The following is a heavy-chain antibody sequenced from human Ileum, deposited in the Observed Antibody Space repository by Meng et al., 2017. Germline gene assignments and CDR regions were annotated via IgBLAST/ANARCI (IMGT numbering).Heavy chain of an antibody. CDR3: ARTRYYSSSGYYEFGY. CDR1: GYSISSGYY. D-gene: IGHD3-22*01. J-gene: IGHJ4*02. V-gene: IGHV4-38-2*01. Sequence: GSLRLSCAVSGYSISSGYYWGWSRQSPGKGLEWIASIFHSGTTYYNPSLESRVTASADTSKNQFSLKLTSVTAADTAVYYCARTRYYSSSGYYEFGYWGQGILVTVSS. CDR2: IFHSGTT.